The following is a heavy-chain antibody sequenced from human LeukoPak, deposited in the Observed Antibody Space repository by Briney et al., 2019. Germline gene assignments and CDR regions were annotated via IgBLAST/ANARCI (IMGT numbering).Heavy chain of an antibody. J-gene: IGHJ4*02. CDR1: GFTVSSNY. V-gene: IGHV4-34*01. CDR2: INHSGST. D-gene: IGHD3-22*01. CDR3: ARRVQTQWLRHYYYYDSSGYLRN. Sequence: GSLRLSCAASGFTVSSNYMSWVRQPPGKGLEWIGEINHSGSTNYNPSLKSRVTISVDTSKNQFSLKLSSVTAADTAVYYCARRVQTQWLRHYYYYDSSGYLRNWGQGTLVTVSS.